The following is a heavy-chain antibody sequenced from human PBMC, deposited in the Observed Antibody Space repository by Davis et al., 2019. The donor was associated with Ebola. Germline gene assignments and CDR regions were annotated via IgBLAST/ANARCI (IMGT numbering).Heavy chain of an antibody. CDR1: GFTFSSYS. CDR2: ISGSGGST. V-gene: IGHV3-23*01. Sequence: GESLKISCAASGFTFSSYSMNWVRQAPGKGLEWVSAISGSGGSTYYADSVKGRFTISRDNSKNTLYLQMNSLRAEDTAVYYCAKDGLAVASVWGQGTLVTVSS. J-gene: IGHJ4*02. D-gene: IGHD6-19*01. CDR3: AKDGLAVASV.